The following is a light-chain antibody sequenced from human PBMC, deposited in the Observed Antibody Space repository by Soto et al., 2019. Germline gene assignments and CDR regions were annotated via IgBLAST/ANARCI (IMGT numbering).Light chain of an antibody. CDR1: TNDVGNFPL. CDR2: EDT. J-gene: IGLJ3*02. Sequence: QSAPTQPASVSGSPGQSITISCTGTTNDVGNFPLVSWYQHHPGNVPKVIIFEDTKRPSGVSDRFSGSKSGNTASLTISGLQVGDEADYYCCSYMTGDTLMFGGGTKLTVL. V-gene: IGLV2-23*01. CDR3: CSYMTGDTLM.